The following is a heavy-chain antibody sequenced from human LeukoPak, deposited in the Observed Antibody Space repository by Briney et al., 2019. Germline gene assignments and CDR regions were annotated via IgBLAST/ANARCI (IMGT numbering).Heavy chain of an antibody. V-gene: IGHV3-11*01. Sequence: GGSLTLSCAASGFTFSDYYMSWIRQAPGKGLEWGSYISSSGSTIYYADSVKGRFTIPRDNANNSLYLQMNSLRAEDTAVYYCARVLKGPATFDYWGQGTLVTVSS. CDR1: GFTFSDYY. CDR3: ARVLKGPATFDY. J-gene: IGHJ4*02. CDR2: ISSSGSTI.